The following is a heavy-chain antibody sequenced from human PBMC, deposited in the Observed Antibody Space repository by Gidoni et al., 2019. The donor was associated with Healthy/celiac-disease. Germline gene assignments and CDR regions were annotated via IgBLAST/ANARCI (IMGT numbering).Heavy chain of an antibody. J-gene: IGHJ4*02. V-gene: IGHV1-2*02. CDR2: INPNSGGT. D-gene: IGHD2-15*01. Sequence: QVQLVQSGAEVKKPGASVKVSCKASGYTFTGYYMHWVRQAPGQGLEWMGWINPNSGGTNYAQKFQGRVTMTRDTSISTAYMELSRLRSDDTAVYYCARSTLRYCSGGSCYSFGYWGQGTLVTVSS. CDR1: GYTFTGYY. CDR3: ARSTLRYCSGGSCYSFGY.